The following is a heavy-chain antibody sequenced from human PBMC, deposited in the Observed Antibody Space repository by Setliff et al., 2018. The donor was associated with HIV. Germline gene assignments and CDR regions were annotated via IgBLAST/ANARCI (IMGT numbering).Heavy chain of an antibody. D-gene: IGHD5-12*01. Sequence: SETLSLTCAVSGYSISDGYYWGWIRQPPGKGPEWIGSIHHSGSAHFNPSLKSRVAMSVDTSENQFSLTLSSVTAADTAVYYCARHGAYEAYYDYMDVWGKGTTVTVSS. CDR3: ARHGAYEAYYDYMDV. J-gene: IGHJ6*03. V-gene: IGHV4-38-2*01. CDR2: IHHSGSA. CDR1: GYSISDGYY.